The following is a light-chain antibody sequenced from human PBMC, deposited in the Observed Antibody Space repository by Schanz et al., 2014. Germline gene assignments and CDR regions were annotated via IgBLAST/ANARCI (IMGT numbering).Light chain of an antibody. CDR3: QQRSNWIT. J-gene: IGKJ5*01. CDR2: AAS. V-gene: IGKV3D-20*02. CDR1: QSVSSSY. Sequence: EIVLTQSPGTLSLSPGERATLSCRVSQSVSSSYLAWYQQKPGQAPRLLIYAASTRATGIPARFSGSGSGTDFTLTISRLEPEDFAVYFCQQRSNWITFGQGTRLEIK.